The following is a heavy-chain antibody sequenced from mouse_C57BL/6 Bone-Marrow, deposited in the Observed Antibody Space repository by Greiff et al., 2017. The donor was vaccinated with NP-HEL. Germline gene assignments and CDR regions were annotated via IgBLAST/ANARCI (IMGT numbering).Heavy chain of an antibody. Sequence: EVQLQQSGPSLVRPSQTLSLTCTVTGFSINSDCYWIWIRQFPGNKLEYIGYTFYSGITYYNPSLESRTYITRDTSKNQFSLKLSSVTTEDTATYYCARGGSSYYAMDYWGQGTSVTVSS. V-gene: IGHV3-3*01. CDR3: ARGGSSYYAMDY. CDR2: TFYSGIT. J-gene: IGHJ4*01. D-gene: IGHD1-1*01. CDR1: GFSINSDCY.